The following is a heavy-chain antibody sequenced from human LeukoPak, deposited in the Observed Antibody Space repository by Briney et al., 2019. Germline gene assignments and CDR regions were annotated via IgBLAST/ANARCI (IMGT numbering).Heavy chain of an antibody. CDR2: ISGSGDYT. D-gene: IGHD3-10*01. Sequence: AGSLRLSCAASGFTFSSHGMSWVRQAPGKGLEWVSTISGSGDYTYYADPRKGRFTISRDNSKNTLYLQMNSLRAEDTAVYYCAKVTYGSGTYGAFDSWGQGTLVTVSS. J-gene: IGHJ4*02. V-gene: IGHV3-23*01. CDR1: GFTFSSHG. CDR3: AKVTYGSGTYGAFDS.